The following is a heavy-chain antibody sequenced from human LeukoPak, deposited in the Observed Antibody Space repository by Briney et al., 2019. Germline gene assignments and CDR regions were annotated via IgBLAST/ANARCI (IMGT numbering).Heavy chain of an antibody. Sequence: SETLSLTCTVSSGSISTSNYYWGWVRQPPGKALEWIGNIFYSGSTYYSPSLKSRVTISLDTSRNQFSLKLNSVTAADTAVYYCARVPTRYYGSGSNDAFDIWGQGTMVTVSS. CDR2: IFYSGST. CDR3: ARVPTRYYGSGSNDAFDI. CDR1: SGSISTSNYY. D-gene: IGHD3-10*01. V-gene: IGHV4-39*07. J-gene: IGHJ3*02.